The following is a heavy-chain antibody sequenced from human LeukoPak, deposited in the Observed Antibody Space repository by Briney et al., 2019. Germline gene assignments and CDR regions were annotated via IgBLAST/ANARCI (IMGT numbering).Heavy chain of an antibody. Sequence: ASVRVSCKASGYTFTGYYIHWVRQAPGQGLEWMGRINPNSGGTSYAQKFQGRVTMTRDTSITTAYMELSRLRSDDTAVYYCARALELVGWFDPWGQGTLVTVSS. D-gene: IGHD1-7*01. CDR2: INPNSGGT. J-gene: IGHJ5*02. CDR1: GYTFTGYY. CDR3: ARALELVGWFDP. V-gene: IGHV1-2*06.